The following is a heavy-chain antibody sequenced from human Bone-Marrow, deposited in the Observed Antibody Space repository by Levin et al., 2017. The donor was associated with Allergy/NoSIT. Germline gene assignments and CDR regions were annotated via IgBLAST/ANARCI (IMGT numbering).Heavy chain of an antibody. CDR3: AKVHDSSRGSDY. CDR2: ISYDGSNK. Sequence: GESLKISCAASGFTFSSYGMHWVRQAPGKGLEWVAVISYDGSNKYYADSVKGRFTISRDNSKNTLYLQMNSLRAEDTAVYYCAKVHDSSRGSDYWGQGTLVTVSS. V-gene: IGHV3-30*18. CDR1: GFTFSSYG. J-gene: IGHJ4*02. D-gene: IGHD3-22*01.